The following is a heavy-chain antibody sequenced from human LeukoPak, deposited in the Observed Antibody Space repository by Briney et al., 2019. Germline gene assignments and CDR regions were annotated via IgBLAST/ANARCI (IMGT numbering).Heavy chain of an antibody. CDR3: ARSEGIQRDYYYYMDV. J-gene: IGHJ6*03. CDR1: GGSISSYY. D-gene: IGHD3-10*01. CDR2: IYYSGST. V-gene: IGHV4-59*01. Sequence: SETLSLTCTVSGGSISSYYWSWIRQPPGKGLEWIGYIYYSGSTNYNPSLKSRVTISVDTSKNQFSLKLSSVTAADTAVYYCARSEGIQRDYYYYMDVWGKGTTVTISS.